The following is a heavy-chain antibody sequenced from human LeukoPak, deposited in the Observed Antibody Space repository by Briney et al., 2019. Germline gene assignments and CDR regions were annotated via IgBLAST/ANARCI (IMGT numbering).Heavy chain of an antibody. CDR3: ARRGPNVLLWFGSVVSGKNWFDP. J-gene: IGHJ5*02. CDR1: GGSFSGYY. D-gene: IGHD3-10*01. Sequence: SETLSLTCAVYGGSFSGYYWSWICQPPGKGLEWIGEINHSGSTNYNPSLKSRVTISVDTSKNQFSLKLSSVTAADTAVYYCARRGPNVLLWFGSVVSGKNWFDPWGQGTLVTVSS. CDR2: INHSGST. V-gene: IGHV4-34*01.